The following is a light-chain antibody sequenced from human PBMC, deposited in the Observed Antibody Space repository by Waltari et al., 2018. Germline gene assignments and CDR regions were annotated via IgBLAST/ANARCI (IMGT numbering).Light chain of an antibody. J-gene: IGKJ3*01. Sequence: DIQMTQSPSFLSASVGDRVTITCQASQGISSYLDWYQQKPGKAPKLLIYAASTLQSGVPSRFSGSRSAAEVTLTISSLQPEDVATYYCQQLNSYPRVTFGPGTKVDIK. V-gene: IGKV1-9*01. CDR1: QGISSY. CDR2: AAS. CDR3: QQLNSYPRVT.